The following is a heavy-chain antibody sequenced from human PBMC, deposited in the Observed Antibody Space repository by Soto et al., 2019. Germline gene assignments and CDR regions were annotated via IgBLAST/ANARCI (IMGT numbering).Heavy chain of an antibody. CDR2: FGGDENYT. D-gene: IGHD3-3*01. V-gene: IGHV3-74*01. Sequence: DVQLVESAGGLVQPGGSLRLSCGASGFSVKRYWMHWVRQAPGKGLVWLSRFGGDENYTDYADSVRGRFTISRDIAKNTIYLQMNSLRAEDTAVYYCGKGKELGVVRYGWDAWGQGTTVTVSS. CDR1: GFSVKRYW. J-gene: IGHJ6*02. CDR3: GKGKELGVVRYGWDA.